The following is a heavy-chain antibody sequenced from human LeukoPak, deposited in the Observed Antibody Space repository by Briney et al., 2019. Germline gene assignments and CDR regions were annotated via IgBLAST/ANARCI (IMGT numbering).Heavy chain of an antibody. D-gene: IGHD6-13*01. J-gene: IGHJ6*03. Sequence: SETLSLTCTVSGGSISYYYWSWIRQPPGKGLEWIGYIYYSGSTNYNPSLKSRVTISVDTSKNQFSPKLSSVTAADTAVYYCARDQGIAAAGHSYYYMDVWGKGTTVTVSS. CDR2: IYYSGST. CDR3: ARDQGIAAAGHSYYYMDV. V-gene: IGHV4-59*01. CDR1: GGSISYYY.